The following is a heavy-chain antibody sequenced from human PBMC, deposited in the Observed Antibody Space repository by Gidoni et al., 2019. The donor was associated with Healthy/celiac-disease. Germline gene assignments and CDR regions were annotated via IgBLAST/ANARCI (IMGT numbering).Heavy chain of an antibody. V-gene: IGHV3-9*01. J-gene: IGHJ4*02. Sequence: EVQLVESGGGLVQPGRSLRPSCAAPGFTFDDYAIQWVRQAPGKGLEGVSGIIWNSCSIGYADSVKGRFTISRDNAKNSLYLQMNSLRAEDTALYYCARYPNSYGAFDYWGQGTLVTVSS. CDR2: IIWNSCSI. CDR1: GFTFDDYA. D-gene: IGHD5-18*01. CDR3: ARYPNSYGAFDY.